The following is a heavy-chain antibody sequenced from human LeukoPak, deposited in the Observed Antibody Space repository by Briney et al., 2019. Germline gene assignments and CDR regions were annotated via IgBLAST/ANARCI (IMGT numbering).Heavy chain of an antibody. D-gene: IGHD6-19*01. Sequence: GGSLRLSCAASGFIFSTYWMTWVRQAPGKGLEWVANIKQDGSEKYYVDSVKGRFTISRDTAKNSLYLEVNSLRAEDTAVYYCAAYNSDSGGFDYWGQGTLVTVSS. J-gene: IGHJ4*02. CDR3: AAYNSDSGGFDY. CDR2: IKQDGSEK. V-gene: IGHV3-7*01. CDR1: GFIFSTYW.